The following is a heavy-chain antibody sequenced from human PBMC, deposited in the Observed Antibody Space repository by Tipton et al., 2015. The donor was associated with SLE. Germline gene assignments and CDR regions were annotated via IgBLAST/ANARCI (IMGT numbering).Heavy chain of an antibody. Sequence: LRLSCAVYGGSFSGYYWSWIRQPPGKGLEWIGEINHTGSTNYNPSLKSRVTISVDTSNNQFSLKLTSVTAADTAVYYCAGIRFLEWAPGGCWGQGTLVTVSS. J-gene: IGHJ4*02. V-gene: IGHV4-34*01. CDR3: AGIRFLEWAPGGC. CDR1: GGSFSGYY. CDR2: INHTGST. D-gene: IGHD3-3*01.